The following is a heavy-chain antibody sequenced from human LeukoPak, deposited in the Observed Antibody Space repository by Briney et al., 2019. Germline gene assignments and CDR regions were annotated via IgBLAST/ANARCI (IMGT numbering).Heavy chain of an antibody. CDR2: ITGSGDGT. CDR3: AKGGSSGDYLFDY. D-gene: IGHD6-19*01. J-gene: IGHJ4*02. V-gene: IGHV3-23*01. Sequence: GGSLRLSCAASGFTFSTYAMSWVRQAPGKGLEWVLSITGSGDGTYYADFVKGRFTISRDNSKNTLYLQMNSLRAEATAVYYCAKGGSSGDYLFDYWGQGTLVTVSS. CDR1: GFTFSTYA.